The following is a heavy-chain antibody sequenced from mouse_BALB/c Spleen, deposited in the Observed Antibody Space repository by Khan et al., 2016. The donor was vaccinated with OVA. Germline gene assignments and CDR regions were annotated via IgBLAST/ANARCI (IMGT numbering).Heavy chain of an antibody. CDR3: IRSGYGSFAY. CDR2: INPSNGGT. J-gene: IGHJ3*01. D-gene: IGHD2-2*01. CDR1: GYTFTSYY. Sequence: VQLQESGAELVEPGASVKLSCKASGYTFTSYYMYWVKQRPGQGLEWIGEINPSNGGTNFNEKFKSKATLTVDKSSSTSYMQLSSLTSEDSAVYYCIRSGYGSFAYWGQGTLVTVSA. V-gene: IGHV1S81*02.